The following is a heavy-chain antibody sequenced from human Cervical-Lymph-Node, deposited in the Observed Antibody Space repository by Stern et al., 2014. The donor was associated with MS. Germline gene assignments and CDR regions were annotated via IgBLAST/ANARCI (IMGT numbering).Heavy chain of an antibody. CDR2: LDWDDDK. J-gene: IGHJ4*02. CDR3: ARTSPNTYYDSSGYYFDY. CDR1: GFSLSTSGMC. Sequence: ESGPALVKPTQTLTLTCTFSGFSLSTSGMCVSWIRQPPGKALEWLALLDWDDDKYYSTSLKTRLTISKDTSKNQVVLTMTNMDPVDTATYYCARTSPNTYYDSSGYYFDYWGQGTLVTVSS. V-gene: IGHV2-70*01. D-gene: IGHD3-22*01.